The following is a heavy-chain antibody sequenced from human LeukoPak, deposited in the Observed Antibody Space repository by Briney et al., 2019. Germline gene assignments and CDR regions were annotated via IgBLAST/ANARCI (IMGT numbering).Heavy chain of an antibody. J-gene: IGHJ2*01. CDR2: ISAYNGNT. CDR3: ARGQSNWYFDL. Sequence: VASVKVSCKASGYTFTSYGIRWARQAPGQGLEWMGWISAYNGNTNYAQKLQGRVTMTTDTSTSTADMELRSLRSGDTAVYYCARGQSNWYFDLWGRGTLVTVSS. CDR1: GYTFTSYG. V-gene: IGHV1-18*01. D-gene: IGHD4-11*01.